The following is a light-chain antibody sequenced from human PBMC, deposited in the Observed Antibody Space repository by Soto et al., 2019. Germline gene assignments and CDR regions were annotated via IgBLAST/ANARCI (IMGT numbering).Light chain of an antibody. V-gene: IGKV1-8*01. CDR3: QQYYSYPYT. J-gene: IGKJ2*01. CDR2: AAY. CDR1: QGISSY. Sequence: AIRMTQSPSSFSASTGDRVTITCRASQGISSYLAWYQQKPGKAPKLLIYAAYTLQSEVPSRFSGRGSGTDFTLTISCLQSEDFATYYCQQYYSYPYTFGQGTKLEIK.